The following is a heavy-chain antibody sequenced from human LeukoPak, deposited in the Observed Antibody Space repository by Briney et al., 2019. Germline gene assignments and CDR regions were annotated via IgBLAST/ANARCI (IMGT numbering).Heavy chain of an antibody. CDR2: ISGGGGIT. V-gene: IGHV3-23*01. CDR3: AKGDTTWELPHDY. Sequence: GGSLRLSCAASGFTFSSYAMSWVRQAPGRGLEWVSAISGGGGITSYADSVKGRFTISRDNSKNTLYLQMNSLRAEDTAVYYCAKGDTTWELPHDYWGQGTLVTVSS. CDR1: GFTFSSYA. D-gene: IGHD1-26*01. J-gene: IGHJ4*02.